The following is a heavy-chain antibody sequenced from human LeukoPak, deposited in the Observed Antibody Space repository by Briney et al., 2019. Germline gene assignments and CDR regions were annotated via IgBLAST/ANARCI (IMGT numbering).Heavy chain of an antibody. CDR1: GFTFSSYG. CDR2: IRYDGSNK. CDR3: ASGGVPAAKVDY. V-gene: IGHV3-30*02. J-gene: IGHJ4*02. Sequence: PGGSLRLSCAASGFTFSSYGMHWVRQAPGKGPEWVAFIRYDGSNKYYADSVKGRFTISRDNSKNTLYLQMNSLRAEDTAVYYCASGGVPAAKVDYWGQGTLVTVSS. D-gene: IGHD2-2*01.